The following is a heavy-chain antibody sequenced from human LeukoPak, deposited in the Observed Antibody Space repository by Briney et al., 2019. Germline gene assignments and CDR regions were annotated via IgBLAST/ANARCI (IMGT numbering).Heavy chain of an antibody. V-gene: IGHV4-59*01. CDR1: GGSISSYY. Sequence: SETLSLTCTVSGGSISSYYWSWIRQPPGKGLEWIGCIYYSGNTNYSPPLKSRVTISVDTSKNQFSLKLTSVTAADTAVYYCARDGRGYSYGYRVFDPWGQGTLVTVSS. CDR2: IYYSGNT. J-gene: IGHJ5*02. D-gene: IGHD5-18*01. CDR3: ARDGRGYSYGYRVFDP.